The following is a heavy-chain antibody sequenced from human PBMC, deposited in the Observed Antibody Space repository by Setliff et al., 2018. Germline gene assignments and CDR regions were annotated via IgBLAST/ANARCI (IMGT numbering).Heavy chain of an antibody. D-gene: IGHD6-13*01. CDR2: IYYSGST. Sequence: PSETLSLTCSVSGDSISDYYWNWIRQPPGKGLEWIGSIYYSGSTNYNPSLRGRVTISVGTSKNHFSLKLSSVTAADTAVYYCARSIYSSSWYEYWGQGTLVTV. V-gene: IGHV4-59*08. J-gene: IGHJ4*02. CDR3: ARSIYSSSWYEY. CDR1: GDSISDYY.